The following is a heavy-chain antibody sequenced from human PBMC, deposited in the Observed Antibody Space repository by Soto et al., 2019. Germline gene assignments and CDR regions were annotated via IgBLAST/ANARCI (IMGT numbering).Heavy chain of an antibody. Sequence: EVQLVESGGGLVQPGGSLRLSCAASGVTVSSNYMSWVRQAPGKGLEWVSVIYSGGSTYYADSVKGRFTISRDKSKNTLYLRMNSLRAEDTAVYYCARHGYNYGGGYFDYWGQGTLVTVSS. J-gene: IGHJ4*02. V-gene: IGHV3-66*04. CDR2: IYSGGST. CDR3: ARHGYNYGGGYFDY. CDR1: GVTVSSNY. D-gene: IGHD5-18*01.